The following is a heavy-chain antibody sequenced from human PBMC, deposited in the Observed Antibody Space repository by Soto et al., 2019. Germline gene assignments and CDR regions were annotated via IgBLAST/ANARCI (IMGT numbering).Heavy chain of an antibody. CDR3: ARGTNLMDY. D-gene: IGHD1-1*01. CDR1: GFTFSIYW. CDR2: IKQDGSEE. V-gene: IGHV3-7*01. J-gene: IGHJ4*02. Sequence: GGSLRLSCAASGFTFSIYWMSWVRQAPGKGLEWVAIIKQDGSEEYYGDSVKGRFTIFRDNAKNSLYLQMNSLRAEDTAVYYCARGTNLMDYWGQGTLVTVSS.